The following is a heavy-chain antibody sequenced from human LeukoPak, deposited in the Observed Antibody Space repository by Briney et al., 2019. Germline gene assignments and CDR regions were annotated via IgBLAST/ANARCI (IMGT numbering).Heavy chain of an antibody. D-gene: IGHD5-18*01. CDR3: AHSSGYAYGLDY. CDR2: ISSSSHYI. J-gene: IGHJ4*02. CDR1: GFSFSDYS. V-gene: IGHV3-21*01. Sequence: GGSLRLSCAASGFSFSDYSMNWVRQAPGKGLEWVSSISSSSHYIYYADSLKGQFTISRDNAKNSLYLQMNSLRAEDTAVYYCAHSSGYAYGLDYWGQGALVTVSS.